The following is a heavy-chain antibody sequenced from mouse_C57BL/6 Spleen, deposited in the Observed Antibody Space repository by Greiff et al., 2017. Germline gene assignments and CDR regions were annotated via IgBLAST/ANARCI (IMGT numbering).Heavy chain of an antibody. D-gene: IGHD2-12*01. CDR3: TSSTTRVFAY. J-gene: IGHJ3*01. CDR1: GFNIKDDY. Sequence: VQLQQSGAELVRPGASVKLSCTASGFNIKDDYMHWVKQRPEPGLEWIGWIDPENGDTEYASKFQGKATITADTSSNTAYLPLSSLTSEDTAVYYCTSSTTRVFAYWGQGSLVTVSA. V-gene: IGHV14-4*01. CDR2: IDPENGDT.